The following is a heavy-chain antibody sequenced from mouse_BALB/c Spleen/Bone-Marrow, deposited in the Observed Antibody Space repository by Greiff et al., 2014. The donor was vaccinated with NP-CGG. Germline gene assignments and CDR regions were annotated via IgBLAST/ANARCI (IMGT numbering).Heavy chain of an antibody. CDR1: GYSFTGYF. Sequence: VQLQQSGPDLVKPGASVKLSCKASGYSFTGYFLNWVRQSHGKSLEWIGRINPFNGDTFYNQKFKGKATLTVDKSSTTAHMELLSLTSEDSAVYYCGRWGDGYYYAMDDWGQGTSVTVSS. V-gene: IGHV1-37*01. CDR2: INPFNGDT. CDR3: GRWGDGYYYAMDD. D-gene: IGHD2-3*01. J-gene: IGHJ4*01.